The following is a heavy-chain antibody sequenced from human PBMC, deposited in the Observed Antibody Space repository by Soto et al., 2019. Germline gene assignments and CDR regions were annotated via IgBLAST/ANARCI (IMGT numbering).Heavy chain of an antibody. Sequence: PSETLCLTCTVSGGSISSRGYYWSLIRQHPGKGLEWIGYIYYSGSTYYNPSLKSRVTISVDTSKNQFSLKLSSVTAADTAVYYCARDLSDSNYVSWWFDPWGQGTLVTVSS. J-gene: IGHJ5*02. CDR1: GGSISSRGYY. D-gene: IGHD4-4*01. CDR2: IYYSGST. V-gene: IGHV4-31*03. CDR3: ARDLSDSNYVSWWFDP.